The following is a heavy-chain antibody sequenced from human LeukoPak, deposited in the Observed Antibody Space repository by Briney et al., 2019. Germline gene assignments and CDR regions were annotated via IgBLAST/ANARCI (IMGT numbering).Heavy chain of an antibody. V-gene: IGHV4-4*07. J-gene: IGHJ3*02. CDR1: GGSISSYY. D-gene: IGHD3-22*01. CDR3: ARDQTYYDSSGYSLYAFDI. CDR2: IYTSGST. Sequence: SETLSLTCTVSGGSISSYYWSWIRQPAGKGLEWIGRIYTSGSTNYNPSLKSRVTMSVDTSKNQFSLKLSPVTAADTAVYYCARDQTYYDSSGYSLYAFDIWGQGTMVTVSS.